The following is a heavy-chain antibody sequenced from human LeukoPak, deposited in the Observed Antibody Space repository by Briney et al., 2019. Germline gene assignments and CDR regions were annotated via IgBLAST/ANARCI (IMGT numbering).Heavy chain of an antibody. V-gene: IGHV3-21*01. CDR3: ARGHTAVTRHFDF. D-gene: IGHD4-17*01. CDR2: ISSGSSAI. J-gene: IGHJ4*02. Sequence: GGSLRLSCAASGFTFSSHGMSWVRQAPGKGLEWVSIISSGSSAIFSADALKGRFTISRDDAKNLLYLDMNSLRAEDTAVYYCARGHTAVTRHFDFWGQGTLVTVSS. CDR1: GFTFSSHG.